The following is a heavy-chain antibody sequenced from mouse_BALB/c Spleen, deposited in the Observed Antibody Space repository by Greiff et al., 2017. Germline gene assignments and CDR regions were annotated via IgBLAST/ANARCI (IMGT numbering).Heavy chain of an antibody. CDR3: TRDRGNGAMDY. CDR1: GFTFSSYT. J-gene: IGHJ4*01. CDR2: ISSGGSYT. Sequence: EVQRVESGGGLVKPGGSLKLSCAASGFTFSSYTMSWVRQTPEKRLEWVATISSGGSYTYYPDSVKGRFTISRDNAKNTLYLQMSSLKSEDTAMYYCTRDRGNGAMDYWGQGTSVTVSS. D-gene: IGHD2-1*01. V-gene: IGHV5-6-4*01.